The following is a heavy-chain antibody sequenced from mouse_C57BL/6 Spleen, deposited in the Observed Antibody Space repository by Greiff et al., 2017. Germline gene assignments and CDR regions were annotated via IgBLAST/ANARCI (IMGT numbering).Heavy chain of an antibody. D-gene: IGHD2-4*01. CDR3: ARKGDYPAWFAD. CDR1: GYTFTSYG. CDR2: IYPRSGNT. V-gene: IGHV1-81*01. Sequence: QVQLQQSGAELARPGASVKLSCKASGYTFTSYGISWVKQRTGQGLEWIGEIYPRSGNTYYNEKFKGKATLTADRSSSTAYMQLSSLTSEDSAVYLCARKGDYPAWFADGGQGTLVTVSA. J-gene: IGHJ3*01.